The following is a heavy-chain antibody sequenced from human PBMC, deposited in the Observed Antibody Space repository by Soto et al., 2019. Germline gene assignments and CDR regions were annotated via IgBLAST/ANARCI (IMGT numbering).Heavy chain of an antibody. CDR2: ISSSGSTI. V-gene: IGHV3-11*01. D-gene: IGHD3-3*01. CDR1: GFTFSDYY. J-gene: IGHJ5*02. CDR3: APSRKYYDFWRGPPNWFHP. Sequence: GGSLRLSCAASGFTFSDYYMSWIRQAPGKGLEWVSYISSSGSTIYYADSVKGRFTISRDNAKNSLYLQMNSLRAEDTAVYYCAPSRKYYDFWRGPPNWFHPWGQATLVTVSS.